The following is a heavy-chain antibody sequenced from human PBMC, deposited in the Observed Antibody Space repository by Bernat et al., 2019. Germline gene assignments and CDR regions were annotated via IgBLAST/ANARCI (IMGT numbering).Heavy chain of an antibody. Sequence: EVQLVESGGGLVQPGGSLKLSCAASGFTLSGSTMHWVRQASGKGLEWVGRIRIIANSYATAYAASVKGRFTISRSDSKNAAYLQMYSVQTGDTGGYYCTKDVRGSTEFDPWGQGTLVTVSS. CDR2: IRIIANSYAT. J-gene: IGHJ5*02. V-gene: IGHV3-73*02. CDR1: GFTLSGST. CDR3: TKDVRGSTEFDP. D-gene: IGHD3-16*01.